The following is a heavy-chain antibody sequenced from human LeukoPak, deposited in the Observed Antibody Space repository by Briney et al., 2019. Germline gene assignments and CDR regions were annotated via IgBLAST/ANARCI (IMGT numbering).Heavy chain of an antibody. CDR3: ARGDYGSGSYGDY. D-gene: IGHD3-10*01. V-gene: IGHV4-59*12. Sequence: SETLSLTCTVSGGSISSYYWSWIRQPPGKGLEWIGYIYYSGSTNYNPSLKSRVTISVDTSKNQFSLKLSSVTAADTAVYYCARGDYGSGSYGDYWGQGTLVTVSS. CDR2: IYYSGST. CDR1: GGSISSYY. J-gene: IGHJ4*02.